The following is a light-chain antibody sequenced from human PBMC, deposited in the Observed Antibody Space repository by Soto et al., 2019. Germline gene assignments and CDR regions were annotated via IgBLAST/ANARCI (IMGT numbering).Light chain of an antibody. V-gene: IGKV3-11*01. J-gene: IGKJ4*01. CDR1: QSVNSF. CDR3: QHRTDVPLT. Sequence: EIVLTQSPVNVSLSPGEIATLSCRASQSVNSFLAWYQQKPGQAPRLLIYDASKRATGIPARFSGSGSGTDFTITISSLESEDVAVYYCQHRTDVPLTFGGATEVVIK. CDR2: DAS.